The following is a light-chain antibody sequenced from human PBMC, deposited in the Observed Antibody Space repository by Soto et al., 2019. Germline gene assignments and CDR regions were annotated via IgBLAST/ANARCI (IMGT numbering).Light chain of an antibody. CDR3: QQYYSTPLT. V-gene: IGKV4-1*01. Sequence: IVMTQSPDSLAVSLGERASINCKSSQSVLSGSDNKNYLAWFQQKPGQPPKLLIYWASTRESGVPDRFSGSGSGTDFTLTISSLQAEDVAVYYCQQYYSTPLTFGGGTKVDIK. CDR1: QSVLSGSDNKNY. CDR2: WAS. J-gene: IGKJ4*01.